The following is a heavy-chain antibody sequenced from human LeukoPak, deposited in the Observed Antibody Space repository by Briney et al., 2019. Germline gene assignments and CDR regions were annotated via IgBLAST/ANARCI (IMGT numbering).Heavy chain of an antibody. CDR3: ARDYSPYHHGSGPDY. J-gene: IGHJ4*02. CDR1: GFPVTTNH. V-gene: IGHV3-30*03. D-gene: IGHD3-10*01. Sequence: GGSLRLSCAVSGFPVTTNHMTWVRQAPGKGLEWVAVITDVGNSKYYTDSVKGRFTISRDNSKNTLYLQLNSLRAEDTAVYFCARDYSPYHHGSGPDYWGQGTLVTVSS. CDR2: ITDVGNSK.